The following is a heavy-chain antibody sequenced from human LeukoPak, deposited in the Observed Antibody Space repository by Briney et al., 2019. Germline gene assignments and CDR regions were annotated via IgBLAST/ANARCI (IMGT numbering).Heavy chain of an antibody. V-gene: IGHV3-7*01. CDR3: ARRDMVRKIIPGAFDI. Sequence: GGSLRLSCAVSGFTFSSYWMSWVRQAPGKGLEWVADIKQDGSEKYYVDSVKGRFTISRDSAKNSLYLQMNSLRAEDTAVYYCARRDMVRKIIPGAFDIWGQGTMVTVSS. D-gene: IGHD3-10*01. CDR1: GFTFSSYW. J-gene: IGHJ3*02. CDR2: IKQDGSEK.